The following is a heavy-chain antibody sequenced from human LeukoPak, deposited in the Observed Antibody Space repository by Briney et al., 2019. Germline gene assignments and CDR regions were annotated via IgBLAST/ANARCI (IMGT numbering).Heavy chain of an antibody. CDR2: MNPNSGNT. Sequence: GASVKVSCKASGYTFTSYDINWVRQATGQGLGWMGYMNPNSGNTGYAQKFQGRVTITTNTSTSTAYMELSSLRSDDTAVYYCAREGSDYWGQGTLVTVSS. CDR3: AREGSDY. CDR1: GYTFTSYD. J-gene: IGHJ4*02. V-gene: IGHV1-8*03.